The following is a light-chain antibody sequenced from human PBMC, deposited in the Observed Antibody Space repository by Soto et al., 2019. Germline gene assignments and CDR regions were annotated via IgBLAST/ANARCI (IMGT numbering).Light chain of an antibody. V-gene: IGKV1-39*01. Sequence: DIPMTQSPSSLSASLGDRVTITCRASQTISSRYLNWYQHKPGKAPKLLIYGASSLQTGVPARFSGSGSGTDFSLTISSLQPEDFATYYCQQSHSTPITFGQGTRLEIK. J-gene: IGKJ5*01. CDR3: QQSHSTPIT. CDR1: QTISSRY. CDR2: GAS.